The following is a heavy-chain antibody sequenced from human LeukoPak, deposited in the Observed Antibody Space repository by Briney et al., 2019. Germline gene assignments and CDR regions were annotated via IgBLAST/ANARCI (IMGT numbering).Heavy chain of an antibody. D-gene: IGHD3-10*01. J-gene: IGHJ4*02. CDR3: AKGLDYYGSGNLDY. CDR2: ISYDGSNK. CDR1: GFTFSSYG. Sequence: GGSLRLSCAASGFTFSSYGMHWVRQAPGKWLEWVAVISYDGSNKYYADSVKGRFTISRDNSKNTLYLQMNSLRAEDTAVYYCAKGLDYYGSGNLDYWGQGTLVTVSS. V-gene: IGHV3-30*18.